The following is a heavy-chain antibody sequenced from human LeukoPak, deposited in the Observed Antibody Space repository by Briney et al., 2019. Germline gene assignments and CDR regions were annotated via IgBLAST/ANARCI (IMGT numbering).Heavy chain of an antibody. CDR3: AKGLDIVATYGMDV. CDR1: GFTFSSYA. V-gene: IGHV3-23*01. D-gene: IGHD5-12*01. Sequence: GGSLRLSCAASGFTFSSYAMSWVRQAPGKGLEWVSVISGSGGSTYYADSVKGRFTISRDNSKNTLYLQMNSLRAEDTAVYYCAKGLDIVATYGMDVWGQGTTVTVSS. CDR2: ISGSGGST. J-gene: IGHJ6*02.